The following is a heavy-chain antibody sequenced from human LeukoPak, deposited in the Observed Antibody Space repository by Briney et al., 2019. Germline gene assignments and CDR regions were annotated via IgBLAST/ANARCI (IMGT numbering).Heavy chain of an antibody. D-gene: IGHD3-22*01. J-gene: IGHJ5*02. CDR1: GFTFSSYA. CDR2: ISGSGGST. CDR3: AKDPRITMIVVVPWWFDP. Sequence: GGSLRLSCAASGFTFSSYAMSWVRQAPGKGLEWVSAISGSGGSTYYADSVKGRFTISRDNSKNTLYLQMNSLRAEHTAVYYCAKDPRITMIVVVPWWFDPWGQGTLVTVSS. V-gene: IGHV3-23*01.